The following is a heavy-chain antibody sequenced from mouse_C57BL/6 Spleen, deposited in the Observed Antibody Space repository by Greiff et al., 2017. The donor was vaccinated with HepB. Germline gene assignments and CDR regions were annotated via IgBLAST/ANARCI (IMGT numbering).Heavy chain of an antibody. Sequence: DVKLVESGGGLVQPGGSLSLSCAASGFTFTDYYMSWVRQPPGKALEWLGFIRNKANGYTTEYSASVKGRFTISRDNSQSILYHQMNALRAEDSATYYCARSLTTVWYFDVWGTGTTVTVSS. CDR1: GFTFTDYY. CDR2: IRNKANGYTT. J-gene: IGHJ1*03. D-gene: IGHD1-1*01. CDR3: ARSLTTVWYFDV. V-gene: IGHV7-3*01.